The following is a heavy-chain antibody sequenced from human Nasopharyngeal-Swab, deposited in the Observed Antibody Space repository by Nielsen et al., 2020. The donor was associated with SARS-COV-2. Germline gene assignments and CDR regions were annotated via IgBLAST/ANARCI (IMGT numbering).Heavy chain of an antibody. J-gene: IGHJ4*02. CDR3: TTDGGSRHFDY. CDR1: GFTFSNAW. Sequence: GESLKISCAASGFTFSNAWMSWVRQAPGKGLEWVGRIKSKTDGGTTDYAAPVKGRFTISRDDSKNTLYLQMNSLKTEDTAVYYCTTDGGSRHFDYWGQGTLVTVSS. D-gene: IGHD6-13*01. V-gene: IGHV3-15*01. CDR2: IKSKTDGGTT.